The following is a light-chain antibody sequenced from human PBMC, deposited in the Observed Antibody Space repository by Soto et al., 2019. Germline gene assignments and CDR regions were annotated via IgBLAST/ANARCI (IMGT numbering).Light chain of an antibody. Sequence: AIQLTQSPSSLSASVGDRVAITCRASQDIRSALAWYQQRPGKPPKLLIFDVSALESGVPARFSGSGSGCDFTLTISSLQPEDFATWYWQQFNTYPLTFGKGTGVEIK. CDR2: DVS. V-gene: IGKV1-13*02. CDR1: QDIRSA. J-gene: IGKJ1*01. CDR3: QQFNTYPLT.